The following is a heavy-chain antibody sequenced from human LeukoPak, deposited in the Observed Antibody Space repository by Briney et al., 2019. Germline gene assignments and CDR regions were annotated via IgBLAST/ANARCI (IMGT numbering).Heavy chain of an antibody. V-gene: IGHV1-2*02. CDR1: GYTFTCYY. Sequence: GASVKVSCKASGYTFTCYYMRWVRQAPGQGLEWMGWINPNSGGTNYAQKLQGRVTMTTDTSTSTAYMELRSLRSDDTAVYYRARVGIAGDNWFDPWGQGTLVTVSS. J-gene: IGHJ5*02. CDR3: ARVGIAGDNWFDP. CDR2: INPNSGGT. D-gene: IGHD6-13*01.